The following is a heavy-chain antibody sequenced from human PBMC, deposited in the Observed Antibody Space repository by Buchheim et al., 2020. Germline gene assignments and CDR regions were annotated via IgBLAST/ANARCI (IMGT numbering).Heavy chain of an antibody. CDR1: GGSISSGGYY. CDR3: ARGLLAAAAGNWFDP. CDR2: IYYSGSP. J-gene: IGHJ5*01. D-gene: IGHD6-13*01. V-gene: IGHV4-31*03. Sequence: QVQLQESGPGLVKPSQTLSLTCSVSGGSISSGGYYWSWIRQRPGEGLEWIGYIYYSGSPYYNPSLNSRVTISADTSKNQFSLKVLSVTATDTAVYYCARGLLAAAAGNWFDPWGQGTL.